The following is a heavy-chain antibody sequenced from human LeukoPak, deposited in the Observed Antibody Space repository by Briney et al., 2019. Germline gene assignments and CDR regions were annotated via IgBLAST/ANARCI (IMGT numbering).Heavy chain of an antibody. CDR1: GGSISSSTFY. CDR3: ARGYYYDSSGYYYFDY. J-gene: IGHJ4*02. Sequence: SETLSLTCTVSGGSISSSTFYWGWIRQPPGKGLEWIGTIYYSGSTYYNPSLQSRVTISIDTSKNQSSLKLRFVTAADTAVYYCARGYYYDSSGYYYFDYWGQGTLVTVSS. CDR2: IYYSGST. D-gene: IGHD3-22*01. V-gene: IGHV4-39*07.